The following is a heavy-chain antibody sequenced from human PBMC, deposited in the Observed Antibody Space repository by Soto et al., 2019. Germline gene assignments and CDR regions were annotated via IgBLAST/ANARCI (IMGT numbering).Heavy chain of an antibody. CDR1: GYSFTNYW. J-gene: IGHJ6*02. CDR2: IYPGNSDS. CDR3: ATSLSAAGYAYGMNV. D-gene: IGHD6-13*01. V-gene: IGHV5-51*01. Sequence: ESLKISCQGSGYSFTNYWIDWVRQMPGKGLEWMGFIYPGNSDSRYGPSFQGQVSFSVDKSINTAYLQWSSLKASDTATYYCATSLSAAGYAYGMNVWGQGTTVTVSS.